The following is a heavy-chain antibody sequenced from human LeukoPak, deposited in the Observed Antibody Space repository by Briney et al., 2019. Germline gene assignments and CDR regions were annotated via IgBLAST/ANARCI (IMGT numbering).Heavy chain of an antibody. CDR2: IGTAGDT. CDR3: ARGGGYTYGYYFDS. J-gene: IGHJ4*02. Sequence: RAGGSLRLSCAASGFTFSSYDMHWVRQVTGKGLEWVSAIGTAGDTYYLGSVKGRFTISRENAKNPLYLQMNSLRAGDTAVYYCARGGGYTYGYYFDSWGQGTLVTVSS. D-gene: IGHD5-18*01. V-gene: IGHV3-13*01. CDR1: GFTFSSYD.